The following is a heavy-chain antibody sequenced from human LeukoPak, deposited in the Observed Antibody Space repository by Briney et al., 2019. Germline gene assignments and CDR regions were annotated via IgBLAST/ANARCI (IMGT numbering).Heavy chain of an antibody. D-gene: IGHD3-10*01. CDR3: ARHSLSSGTTIDY. V-gene: IGHV4-39*07. Sequence: SETLSLTCTVSGGSISSSSYYWGWVRQPRGKGLGCMGSIYYSMKTYNTPSIKSRVTISVDTSKNQFSLKLSSVTAADTAVYYCARHSLSSGTTIDYWGQGTLVTVSS. CDR2: IYYSMKT. CDR1: GGSISSSSYY. J-gene: IGHJ4*02.